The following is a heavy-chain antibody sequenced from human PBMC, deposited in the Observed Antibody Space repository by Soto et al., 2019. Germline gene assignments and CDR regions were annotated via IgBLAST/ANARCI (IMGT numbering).Heavy chain of an antibody. CDR1: GYTFNNYW. CDR3: ARGSEPGGTYRQRFEY. Sequence: GESLKISCKGSGYTFNNYWIGWVRQMPGKGLEWMGIIYPGDSDTRYSPSFQGQVTISVDRSITTAYLQWSSLKASDTATYYCARGSEPGGTYRQRFEYWGQGILVTVSS. D-gene: IGHD3-16*02. J-gene: IGHJ4*02. CDR2: IYPGDSDT. V-gene: IGHV5-51*01.